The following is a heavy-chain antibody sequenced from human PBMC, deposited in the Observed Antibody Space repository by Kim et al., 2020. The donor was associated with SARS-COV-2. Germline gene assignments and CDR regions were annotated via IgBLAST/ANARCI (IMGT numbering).Heavy chain of an antibody. Sequence: NYDQKVKGRVTITADEYTSTAYMELSSLSSEDTAVYYCHIVVVPAALFDYWGQGTLVTVSS. D-gene: IGHD2-2*01. J-gene: IGHJ4*02. CDR3: HIVVVPAALFDY. V-gene: IGHV1-69*01.